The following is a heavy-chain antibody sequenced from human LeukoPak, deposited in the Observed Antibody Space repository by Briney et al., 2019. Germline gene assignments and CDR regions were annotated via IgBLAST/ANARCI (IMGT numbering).Heavy chain of an antibody. CDR2: ISYDGSSQ. Sequence: GRSLRLSCAASGFTFSSYGMHWVRQAPGKGLEWVAGISYDGSSQKYGDSVKGRFTISRDNSKSTLSLQISSLRAEDTAVYYCARDEDYHILTGYERFDYWGQGTLVTVSS. J-gene: IGHJ4*02. V-gene: IGHV3-30*03. D-gene: IGHD3-9*01. CDR3: ARDEDYHILTGYERFDY. CDR1: GFTFSSYG.